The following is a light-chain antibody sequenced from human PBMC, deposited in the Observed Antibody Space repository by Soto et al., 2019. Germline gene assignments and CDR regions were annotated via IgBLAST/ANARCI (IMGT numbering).Light chain of an antibody. V-gene: IGKV3-20*01. CDR3: QQYGSSRT. J-gene: IGKJ1*01. CDR2: GAS. Sequence: EIVMTQSSATLSVSPGERATLSCRASQSVSSSYLAWYQQKPGQAPRLLIYGASSRATGIPDRFSGSGSGTDFTLTISRLEPEDFAVYYCQQYGSSRTFGQGTKVDIK. CDR1: QSVSSSY.